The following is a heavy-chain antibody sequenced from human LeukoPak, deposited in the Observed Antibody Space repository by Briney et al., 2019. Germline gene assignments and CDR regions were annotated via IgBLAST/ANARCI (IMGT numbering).Heavy chain of an antibody. CDR3: SRGRDYDILTGYYFDY. V-gene: IGHV3-53*01. D-gene: IGHD3-9*01. Sequence: GGSLRLSCAASGFTVSSNYMSWVRQAPGKGLEWVSVIYSGGSTYYADSVKGRFTISRDNSKNTLYLQMNSLRAEDTAVYYCSRGRDYDILTGYYFDYWGQGTLVTVSS. J-gene: IGHJ4*02. CDR1: GFTVSSNY. CDR2: IYSGGST.